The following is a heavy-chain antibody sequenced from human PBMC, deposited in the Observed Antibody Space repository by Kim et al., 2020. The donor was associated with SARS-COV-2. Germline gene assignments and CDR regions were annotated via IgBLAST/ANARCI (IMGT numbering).Heavy chain of an antibody. CDR1: GGSFSGYY. J-gene: IGHJ6*02. D-gene: IGHD2-15*01. CDR2: INHSGST. CDR3: ARGYCSGGSCYSFYYYYGMDV. Sequence: SETLSLTCAVYGGSFSGYYWSWIRQPPGKGLEWIGEINHSGSTNYNPSLKSRVTISVDTSKNQFSLKLSSVTAADTAVYYCARGYCSGGSCYSFYYYYGMDVWGQGTTVTVSS. V-gene: IGHV4-34*01.